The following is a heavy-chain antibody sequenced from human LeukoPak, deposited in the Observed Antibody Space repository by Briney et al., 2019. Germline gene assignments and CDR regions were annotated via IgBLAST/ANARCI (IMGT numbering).Heavy chain of an antibody. V-gene: IGHV3-53*01. D-gene: IGHD3-16*02. CDR2: IYSGGST. CDR1: GFTVSSNY. Sequence: GGSLRLSCAASGFTVSSNYMSWVRQAPGKGLECVSVIYSGGSTYYADSVKGRFTISRDNSKNTLYLQMNGLRAEDTAVYYCARDRRTGRLGELSLDPCFDYWGQGTLVTVSS. J-gene: IGHJ4*02. CDR3: ARDRRTGRLGELSLDPCFDY.